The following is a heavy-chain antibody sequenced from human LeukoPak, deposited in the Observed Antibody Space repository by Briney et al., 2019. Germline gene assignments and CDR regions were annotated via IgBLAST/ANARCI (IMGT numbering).Heavy chain of an antibody. V-gene: IGHV3-48*04. CDR1: GFTFSSYS. Sequence: PGGSLRLSCAASGFTFSSYSMNWVRQAPGKGLEWVSYISSSSSTIYYADSVKGRFTISRDNAKNSLYLQMNSLRAEDTAVYYCARDLDPWATVTSYYYYGMDVWGQGTTVTVSS. CDR3: ARDLDPWATVTSYYYYGMDV. CDR2: ISSSSSTI. D-gene: IGHD4-17*01. J-gene: IGHJ6*02.